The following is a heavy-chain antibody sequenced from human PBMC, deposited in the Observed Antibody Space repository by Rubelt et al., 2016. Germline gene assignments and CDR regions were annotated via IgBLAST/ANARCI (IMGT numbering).Heavy chain of an antibody. J-gene: IGHJ4*02. CDR2: ISGNNGNT. Sequence: QVQLVQSGGEVKRPGASVKVSCKASGYTFISYGITWVRQAPGQGLEWMGWISGNNGNTNYAQKLQGRVTMTTDTSTRRAYRELRSLSADDTAVYYCARDRWQQPDYWGQGTLVTVSS. CDR3: ARDRWQQPDY. V-gene: IGHV1-18*01. CDR1: GYTFISYG. D-gene: IGHD6-13*01.